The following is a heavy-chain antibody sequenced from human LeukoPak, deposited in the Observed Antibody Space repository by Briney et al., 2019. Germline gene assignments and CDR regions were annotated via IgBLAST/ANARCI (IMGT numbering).Heavy chain of an antibody. CDR2: IYYSGST. Sequence: PSETLSLTCTVSGGSISSHYWSWIRQPPGKGLEWIGYIYYSGSTNYNPSLQSRVTISVDKSKNQFSLKLSSVTAADTAVYYCARNYYDSSGDHYYYYYYMDVWGKGTTVTVSS. V-gene: IGHV4-59*11. CDR3: ARNYYDSSGDHYYYYYYMDV. D-gene: IGHD3-22*01. J-gene: IGHJ6*03. CDR1: GGSISSHY.